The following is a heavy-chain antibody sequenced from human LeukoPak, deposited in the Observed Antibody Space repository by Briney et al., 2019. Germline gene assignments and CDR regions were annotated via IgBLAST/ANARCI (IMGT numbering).Heavy chain of an antibody. Sequence: ASVKVTCKASGYTFTCYYMHWVRHAPGQGLEWMGCINPNSGGTNYAQKFQGRVTMTRDTSISTAYMELSRLRSDDTAVYYCARGSYDSSDFEYFHHWGQGTLVTVSS. CDR2: INPNSGGT. J-gene: IGHJ1*01. D-gene: IGHD3-22*01. V-gene: IGHV1-2*02. CDR3: ARGSYDSSDFEYFHH. CDR1: GYTFTCYY.